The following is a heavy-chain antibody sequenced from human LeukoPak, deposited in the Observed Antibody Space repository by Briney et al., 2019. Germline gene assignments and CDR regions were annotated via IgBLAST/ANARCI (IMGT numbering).Heavy chain of an antibody. CDR2: MNPGSGNT. CDR3: VRGVTTIRGIIIIRLDP. V-gene: IGHV1-8*01. Sequence: ASVKVSCKASGYIFTGYDILWVRQATGQGLEWVGWMNPGSGNTGYAQKFQGRVTMTTNTSTNTAYMELSSLSSEDTAVYYCVRGVTTIRGIIIIRLDPWGQGALVTVSS. J-gene: IGHJ5*02. CDR1: GYIFTGYD. D-gene: IGHD3-10*01.